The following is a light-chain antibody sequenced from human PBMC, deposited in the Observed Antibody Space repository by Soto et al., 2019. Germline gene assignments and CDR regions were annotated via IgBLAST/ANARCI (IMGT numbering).Light chain of an antibody. CDR3: CSFAGTSYV. CDR2: EAA. CDR1: SSDVGTYNL. Sequence: QSALTQPASVSGSPGQSITLSCTGTSSDVGTYNLVSWYQQHPGKAPTLIIYEAAKRPSGVSNRFSGSRSANTASLTISGLQAEDEADYYCCSFAGTSYVFGTGTRSPS. V-gene: IGLV2-23*01. J-gene: IGLJ1*01.